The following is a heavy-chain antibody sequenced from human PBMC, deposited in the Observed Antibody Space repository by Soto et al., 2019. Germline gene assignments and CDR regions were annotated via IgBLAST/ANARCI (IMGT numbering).Heavy chain of an antibody. D-gene: IGHD4-17*01. CDR1: ASTFTGYT. V-gene: IGHV1-18*04. CDR2: ISTFNGNT. Sequence: QVHLVQSGTEVKEPGASVKVSCKASASTFTGYTINWVRQAPGQGLEWMGWISTFNGNTKYAGNFEGRVTMTTNTPTTAADMELPSLTFDDTAVYFCARGTVTSGRWFGPWGQGTLVSVSS. J-gene: IGHJ5*02. CDR3: ARGTVTSGRWFGP.